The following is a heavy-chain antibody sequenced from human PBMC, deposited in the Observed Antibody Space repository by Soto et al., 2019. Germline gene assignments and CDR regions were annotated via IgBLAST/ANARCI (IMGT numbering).Heavy chain of an antibody. V-gene: IGHV3-33*01. CDR2: IWYDGSNK. J-gene: IGHJ4*02. Sequence: GGSLRLSCAASGFTFSSYGMHWVRQAPGKGLEWVAVIWYDGSNKYYADSVKGRFTISRDNSKNTLYLQMNSLRAEDTAVYYCARDTHSSGWYLAYWGQGTLVNVSS. D-gene: IGHD6-19*01. CDR3: ARDTHSSGWYLAY. CDR1: GFTFSSYG.